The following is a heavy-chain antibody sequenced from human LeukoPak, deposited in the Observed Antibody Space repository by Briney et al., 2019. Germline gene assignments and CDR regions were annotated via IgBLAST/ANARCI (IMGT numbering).Heavy chain of an antibody. D-gene: IGHD1-1*01. J-gene: IGHJ6*02. V-gene: IGHV4-34*01. CDR3: ARGSRVRLDHYYGMDV. Sequence: SETLSLTCAVYGGSFSGYYWSRIRQPPGKGLEWIGEINHSGSTNYNPSLKSRVTISVDTSKNQFSLKLSSVTAADTAVYYCARGSRVRLDHYYGMDVWGQGTTVTVSS. CDR2: INHSGST. CDR1: GGSFSGYY.